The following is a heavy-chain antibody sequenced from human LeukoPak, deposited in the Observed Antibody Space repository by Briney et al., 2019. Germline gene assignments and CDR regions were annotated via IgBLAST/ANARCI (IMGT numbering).Heavy chain of an antibody. D-gene: IGHD2-21*02. CDR1: GGTFSSYA. V-gene: IGHV1-69*06. J-gene: IGHJ4*02. CDR2: IIPIFGTA. Sequence: ASVTVSCKASGGTFSSYAISWVRQAPGQGLEWMGGIIPIFGTANYAQKFQGRVTITADKSTSTAYMELSSLRSEDTAVYYCARDNCGGDCYPDYWGQGTLVTVSS. CDR3: ARDNCGGDCYPDY.